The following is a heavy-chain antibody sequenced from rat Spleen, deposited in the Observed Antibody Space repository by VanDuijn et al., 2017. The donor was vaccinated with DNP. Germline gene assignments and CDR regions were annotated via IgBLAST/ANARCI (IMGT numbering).Heavy chain of an antibody. V-gene: IGHV7-7*01. Sequence: EVKLLEFGGGLVQPGGSMRLSCAASGFTFTDFYMNWIRQPAGKAPEWLGFIRNSANGYTTEYNPSVKGRFTISRDNTQNMLYLQMNTLRAEDTATYYCARQGPLDAWGQGTSVTVSS. CDR2: IRNSANGYTT. J-gene: IGHJ4*01. CDR3: ARQGPLDA. CDR1: GFTFTDFY.